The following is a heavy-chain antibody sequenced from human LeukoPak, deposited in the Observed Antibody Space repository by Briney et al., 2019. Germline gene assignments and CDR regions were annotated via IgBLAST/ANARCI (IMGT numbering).Heavy chain of an antibody. D-gene: IGHD1-14*01. CDR3: ARDRDDNLFDY. J-gene: IGHJ4*02. CDR2: IYTSGST. V-gene: IGHV4-61*02. Sequence: PSETPPLTCTVSGGSISSSSYYWSWIRQPAGKGLEWIGRIYTSGSTNYNPSLKSRVTISVNTSKNQFSLKLSSVTAADTAVYYCARDRDDNLFDYWGQGTLVTVSS. CDR1: GGSISSSSYY.